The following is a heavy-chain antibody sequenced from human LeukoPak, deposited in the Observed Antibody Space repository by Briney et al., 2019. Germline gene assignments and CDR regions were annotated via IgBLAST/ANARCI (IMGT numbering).Heavy chain of an antibody. CDR2: FHHSGST. Sequence: PSETLSLTCAVYGGSFSGYYWSWIRQPPGKGLGWIGAFHHSGSTNYNPSLKSRVNISVDTSKNQFSLKLSSVTAADTAVYYCARGRGRGVVVPAAMDFDYWGQGTLVTVSS. D-gene: IGHD2-2*01. J-gene: IGHJ4*02. CDR1: GGSFSGYY. V-gene: IGHV4-34*01. CDR3: ARGRGRGVVVPAAMDFDY.